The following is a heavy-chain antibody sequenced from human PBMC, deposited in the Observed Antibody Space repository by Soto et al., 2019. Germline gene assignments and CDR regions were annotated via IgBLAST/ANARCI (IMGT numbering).Heavy chain of an antibody. J-gene: IGHJ4*02. D-gene: IGHD4-17*01. Sequence: QVQLVQSGTEVKKPGSSVKVSCKASGGTFSTLAVSWVRQAPGQGLEWMGGIIPIFGRPVYAQKFQGRVTITADEPTSIVYRKLSSLASDDTAVYYCARAPYEDYAVPEPNYFDSWGQGTLVTVSS. V-gene: IGHV1-69*01. CDR2: IIPIFGRP. CDR1: GGTFSTLA. CDR3: ARAPYEDYAVPEPNYFDS.